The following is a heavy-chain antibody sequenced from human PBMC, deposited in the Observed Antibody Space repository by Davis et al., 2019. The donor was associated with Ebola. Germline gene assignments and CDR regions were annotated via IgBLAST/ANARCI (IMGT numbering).Heavy chain of an antibody. V-gene: IGHV3-15*01. D-gene: IGHD5-12*01. J-gene: IGHJ4*02. CDR3: NTGTRNKVDRGY. Sequence: GESLKISCAASGFTFGYAWMSWVRQAPGKGLEWVGRIKSKTDGGTIDYAAPVKGRFTISRDDSKNTLYLQMNSLKTEDTALYYCNTGTRNKVDRGYWGQGTLVTVSS. CDR2: IKSKTDGGTI. CDR1: GFTFGYAW.